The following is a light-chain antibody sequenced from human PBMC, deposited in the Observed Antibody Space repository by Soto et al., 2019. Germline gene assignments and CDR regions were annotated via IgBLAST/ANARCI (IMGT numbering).Light chain of an antibody. Sequence: QSVLTQPPSASGTPGQRVTISCSGSSSNIGSNYVYWYQQLPGTAPKLLIYRNNQRPSGVPDRVSGAKSGTSASLAISGLRSDDEADYYCAAWYDSLSGGVFGGGTKLTVL. J-gene: IGLJ3*02. CDR1: SSNIGSNY. CDR3: AAWYDSLSGGV. V-gene: IGLV1-47*01. CDR2: RNN.